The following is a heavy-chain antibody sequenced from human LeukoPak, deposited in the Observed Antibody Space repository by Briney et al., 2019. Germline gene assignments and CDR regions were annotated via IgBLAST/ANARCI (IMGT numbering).Heavy chain of an antibody. D-gene: IGHD3-22*01. CDR3: ARRAWYYDSSGNAFDI. V-gene: IGHV4-59*08. J-gene: IGHJ3*02. CDR2: IYYSGST. CDR1: GGSISSYY. Sequence: SETLSLTCTVPGGSISSYYWSWIRQPPGKGLEWIGYIYYSGSTNYNPSLKSRVTISVDTSKNQFSLKLSSVTAADTAVYYRARRAWYYDSSGNAFDIWGQGTMVTVSS.